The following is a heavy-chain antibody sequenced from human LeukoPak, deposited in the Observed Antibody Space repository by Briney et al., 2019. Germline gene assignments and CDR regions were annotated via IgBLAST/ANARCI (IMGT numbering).Heavy chain of an antibody. V-gene: IGHV4-59*01. CDR1: GGSISDYS. CDR2: IYYSGSA. D-gene: IGHD1-26*01. J-gene: IGHJ3*01. Sequence: PSETLSLTCTVSGGSISDYSWSWIRQPPGKGLEWIGNIYYSGSANHNPSLKSRVTISRDTSKNQFSLKLTSVTTADTAVYYCARPFSGSYSDAFDLWGQGTMVTVSS. CDR3: ARPFSGSYSDAFDL.